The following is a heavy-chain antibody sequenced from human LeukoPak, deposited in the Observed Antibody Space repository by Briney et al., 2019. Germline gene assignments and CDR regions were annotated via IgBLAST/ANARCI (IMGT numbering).Heavy chain of an antibody. CDR3: ARDYYDSSDYYYNHYYFDY. CDR1: GYSISSGYY. CDR2: IYHSGST. Sequence: SETLSLTCTVSGYSISSGYYWGWSRQPPGRGLECIGSIYHSGSTYYNPSLRGRVTISVDTSKNQFSLKLSPVTAADTAVYYCARDYYDSSDYYYNHYYFDYWGQGTLVTVSS. J-gene: IGHJ4*02. V-gene: IGHV4-38-2*02. D-gene: IGHD3-22*01.